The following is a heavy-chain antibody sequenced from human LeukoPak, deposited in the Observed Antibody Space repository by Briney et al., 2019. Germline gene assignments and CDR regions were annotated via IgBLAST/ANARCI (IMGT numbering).Heavy chain of an antibody. V-gene: IGHV4-39*01. Sequence: SETLSLTCTVSGGSISSSSYYWGWIRQPPGKGLEWIGSIYYSGSTYYNPSLKGRVTISVDTSKNQFSLKLSSVTAADTAVYYCARVWGSYRSFDYWGQGTLVTVSS. CDR1: GGSISSSSYY. D-gene: IGHD3-16*02. J-gene: IGHJ4*02. CDR3: ARVWGSYRSFDY. CDR2: IYYSGST.